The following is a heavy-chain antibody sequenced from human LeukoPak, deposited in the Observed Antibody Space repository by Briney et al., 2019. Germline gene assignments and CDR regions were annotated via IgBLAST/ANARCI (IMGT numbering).Heavy chain of an antibody. D-gene: IGHD3-10*01. CDR3: AKDSEYTMVRGVFDY. V-gene: IGHV3-53*05. CDR2: IYDGDST. J-gene: IGHJ4*02. CDR1: GFTVSSNY. Sequence: PGGSLRLSCAASGFTVSSNYMNWVRQVPGKGLEWVSVIYDGDSTYYADSVKGRFTISRDNSKSTLYLQMNSLRAEDTAVYYCAKDSEYTMVRGVFDYWGQGTLVTVSS.